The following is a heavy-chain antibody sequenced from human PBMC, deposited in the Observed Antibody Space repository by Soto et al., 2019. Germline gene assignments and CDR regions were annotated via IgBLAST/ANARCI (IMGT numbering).Heavy chain of an antibody. CDR3: AKDGGHSSGWSFDY. V-gene: IGHV3-30*18. CDR1: GFTFSSYG. CDR2: ISYDGSNK. J-gene: IGHJ4*02. Sequence: GGSLRLSCAASGFTFSSYGMHWVRQAPGKGLEWVAVISYDGSNKYYADSVKGRFTISRDNSKNTLYLQMNSLRAEDTAVYYCAKDGGHSSGWSFDYWGQGTLVTAPQ. D-gene: IGHD6-19*01.